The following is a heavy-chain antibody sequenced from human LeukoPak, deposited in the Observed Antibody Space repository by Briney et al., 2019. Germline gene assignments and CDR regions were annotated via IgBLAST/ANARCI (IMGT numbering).Heavy chain of an antibody. Sequence: GASVKFSCKASGYTFTGYYMHWVRQAPGQGLEWMGWINPNSGGTNYAQKFQGRVTMTRDTSISTAYMELSRLRSDDTAVYYCARPETYDFWSGYYFDYWGQGTLVTVSS. CDR3: ARPETYDFWSGYYFDY. J-gene: IGHJ4*02. V-gene: IGHV1-2*02. CDR2: INPNSGGT. D-gene: IGHD3-3*01. CDR1: GYTFTGYY.